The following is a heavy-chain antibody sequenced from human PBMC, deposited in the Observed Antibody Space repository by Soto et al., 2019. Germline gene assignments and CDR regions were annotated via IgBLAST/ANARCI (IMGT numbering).Heavy chain of an antibody. V-gene: IGHV4-31*03. CDR3: ARTPQAHSVRYQLTKCYFDY. CDR1: GGSISSGGYY. Sequence: SETLSLTCTVSGGSISSGGYYWSWIRQHPGKGLEWIGYIYYSGSTYYNPSLKSRVTISVDTSKNQFSLKLSSVTAADTAVYYCARTPQAHSVRYQLTKCYFDYWGQGTLVTV. D-gene: IGHD2-2*01. J-gene: IGHJ4*02. CDR2: IYYSGST.